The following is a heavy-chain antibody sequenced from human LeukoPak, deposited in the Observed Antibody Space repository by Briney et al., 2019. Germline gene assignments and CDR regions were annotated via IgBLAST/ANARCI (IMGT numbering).Heavy chain of an antibody. CDR2: IYHSGST. D-gene: IGHD2/OR15-2a*01. CDR3: ARALSNWFDP. CDR1: GYSISSGYY. Sequence: SETLSLTCTVSGYSISSGYYWGWIRQPPGKGLEWIGNIYHSGSTNYNPSLKSRVTISVDTSKNQFSLKLSSVTAADTAVYYCARALSNWFDPWGQGTLVTVSS. J-gene: IGHJ5*02. V-gene: IGHV4-38-2*02.